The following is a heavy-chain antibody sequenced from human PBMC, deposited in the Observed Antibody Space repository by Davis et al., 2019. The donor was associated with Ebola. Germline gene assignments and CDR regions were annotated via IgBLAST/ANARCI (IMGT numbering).Heavy chain of an antibody. CDR1: GGSVSSGSYY. CDR2: IYYSGST. CDR3: ARRRGYYYYYGMDV. V-gene: IGHV4-61*01. J-gene: IGHJ6*04. Sequence: GSLRLSCTVSGGSVSSGSYYWSWIRQPPGKGLAWIGYIYYSGSTNYNPSLKSRVTISVDTSKNQFSLKLSSVTAADTAVYYCARRRGYYYYYGMDVWGKGTTVTVSS.